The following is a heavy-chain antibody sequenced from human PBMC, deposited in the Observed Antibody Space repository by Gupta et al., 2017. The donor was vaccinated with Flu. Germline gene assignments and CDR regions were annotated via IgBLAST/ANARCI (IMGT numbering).Heavy chain of an antibody. J-gene: IGHJ5*02. V-gene: IGHV3-23*01. Sequence: EVQLLESGGTLAQPGGSLRLSCVASGFTFRGQGMNWVRQAPGKGLEWVEGISGEGESTYYNQSVKGRVTISRDKSKNTLYLQMESLRADATAVYYCAKGAEGVNMIIVSCFDHWGQGTRVTVSS. D-gene: IGHD3-22*01. CDR1: GFTFRGQG. CDR2: ISGEGEST. CDR3: AKGAEGVNMIIVSCFDH.